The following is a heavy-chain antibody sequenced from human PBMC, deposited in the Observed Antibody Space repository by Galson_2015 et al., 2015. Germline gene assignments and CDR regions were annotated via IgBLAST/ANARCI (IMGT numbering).Heavy chain of an antibody. CDR3: ARAPGGYSSSSESFDY. CDR2: TYYRSKWYN. J-gene: IGHJ4*02. D-gene: IGHD6-6*01. V-gene: IGHV6-1*01. CDR1: GDSVSSNSAA. Sequence: AISGDSVSSNSAAWNWIRQSPSRGLEWLGRTYYRSKWYNDYAVSVKSRITINPDTSKNQFSLQLNSVTPEDTAVYYCARAPGGYSSSSESFDYWGQGTLVTVSS.